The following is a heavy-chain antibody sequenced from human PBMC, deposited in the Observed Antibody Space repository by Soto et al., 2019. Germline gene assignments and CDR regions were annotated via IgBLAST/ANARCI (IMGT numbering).Heavy chain of an antibody. Sequence: ASVKVSCKASGYTFTGYYMHWVRQAPGQGLEWMGWINPNSGGTNYAQKFQGWVTMTRDTSISTAYMELSRLRSDDTAVYYCARGGYYGSGTKLRAYYRMDVWGQGTKATVYS. V-gene: IGHV1-2*04. J-gene: IGHJ6*02. CDR2: INPNSGGT. D-gene: IGHD3-10*01. CDR1: GYTFTGYY. CDR3: ARGGYYGSGTKLRAYYRMDV.